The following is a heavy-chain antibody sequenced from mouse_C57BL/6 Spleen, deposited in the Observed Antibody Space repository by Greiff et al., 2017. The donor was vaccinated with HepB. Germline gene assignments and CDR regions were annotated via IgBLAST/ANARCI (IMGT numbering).Heavy chain of an antibody. V-gene: IGHV3-6*01. CDR2: ISYDGSN. J-gene: IGHJ2*01. CDR3: AREGGPGYFDY. D-gene: IGHD3-3*01. Sequence: EVQLQQSGPGLVKPSQSLSLTCSVTGYSITSGYYWNWIRQFPGNKLEWMGYISYDGSNNYNPSLKNRISITRDTSKNQFFLKLNSVTTEDTATYYCAREGGPGYFDYWGQGTTLTVSS. CDR1: GYSITSGYY.